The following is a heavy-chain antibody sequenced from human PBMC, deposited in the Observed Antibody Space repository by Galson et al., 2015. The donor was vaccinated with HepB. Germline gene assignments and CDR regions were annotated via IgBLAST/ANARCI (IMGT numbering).Heavy chain of an antibody. Sequence: SVKVSCKASGGTFSSYAISWVRQAPGQGLEWMGGIIPIFGTANYAQKFQGRVTIIADKSTSTAYMELSSLRSEDTAVYYCARGYSYYYGMDVWDQGTTLTVSS. CDR2: IIPIFGTA. V-gene: IGHV1-69*06. CDR3: ARGYSYYYGMDV. CDR1: GGTFSSYA. J-gene: IGHJ6*02.